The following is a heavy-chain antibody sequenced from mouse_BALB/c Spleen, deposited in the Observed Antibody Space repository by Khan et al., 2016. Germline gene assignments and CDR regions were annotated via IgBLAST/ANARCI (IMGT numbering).Heavy chain of an antibody. CDR2: ISSGSSSI. CDR3: ARYLCEVFKKFEGAWHAY. CDR1: GFTFSSFG. D-gene: IGHD1-3*01. J-gene: IGHJ3*01. Sequence: EVELVESGGDLVQPGGSRKLSCAASGFTFSSFGMHWVRQAPEKGLEWVAYISSGSSSIYYADSVKGRFTISRDNPMNTLFLQMTSLRSADTAMYYLARYLCEVFKKFEGAWHAYWGQGTLVTVSA. V-gene: IGHV5-17*02.